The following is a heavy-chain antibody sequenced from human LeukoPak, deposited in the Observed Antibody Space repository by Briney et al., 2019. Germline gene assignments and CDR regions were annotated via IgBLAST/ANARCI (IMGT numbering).Heavy chain of an antibody. D-gene: IGHD3-22*01. J-gene: IGHJ4*02. V-gene: IGHV4-30-2*03. Sequence: PSRTLSLTCAVSGGSISSGGYSWSWIRQPPGKGLEWIGSIYYSGSTYYNPSLKSRVTISVDTSRNQFSLKLSSVTAADTAVYYCARQGTKAYDSSGYYYGYWGQGTLVTVSS. CDR2: IYYSGST. CDR1: GGSISSGGYS. CDR3: ARQGTKAYDSSGYYYGY.